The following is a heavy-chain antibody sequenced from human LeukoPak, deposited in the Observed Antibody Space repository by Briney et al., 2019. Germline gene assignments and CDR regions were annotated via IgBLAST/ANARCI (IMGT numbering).Heavy chain of an antibody. CDR3: AHNLDWNYDDY. J-gene: IGHJ4*02. D-gene: IGHD1-1*01. CDR1: GFSLSTSGVG. CDR2: INWNDDK. V-gene: IGHV2-5*01. Sequence: SGPTLVKPTQTLTLTCSFSGFSLSTSGVGVGWIRQPPGKALEWLALINWNDDKRYSPSLKSRLTITKDTSKNQVVLTMTNMDPVDTVTYYCAHNLDWNYDDYWGQGTLVTVSS.